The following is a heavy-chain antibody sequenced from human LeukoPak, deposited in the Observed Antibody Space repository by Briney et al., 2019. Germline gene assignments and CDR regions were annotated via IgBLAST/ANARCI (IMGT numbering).Heavy chain of an antibody. CDR3: ARAMRYQPAFDI. CDR2: MNPNSGNT. V-gene: IGHV1-8*03. J-gene: IGHJ3*02. D-gene: IGHD2-2*01. CDR1: GYTFTSYD. Sequence: ASVKVSCKASGYTFTSYDINWVRRATGQGLEWMGWMNPNSGNTGYAQKFQGRVTITRNTSISTAYMELSSLRSEDTAVYYCARAMRYQPAFDIWGQGTMVTVSS.